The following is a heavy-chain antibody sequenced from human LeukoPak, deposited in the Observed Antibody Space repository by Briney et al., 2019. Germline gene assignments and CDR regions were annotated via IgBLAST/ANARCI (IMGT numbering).Heavy chain of an antibody. CDR1: GGSISSSSYY. D-gene: IGHD1-26*01. CDR2: IYYSGST. J-gene: IGHJ3*02. Sequence: PSETLSLTCTVSGGSISSSSYYWGWIRQPPGKGLEWIGSIYYSGSTYYNPSLKSRVTISVDTSKNQFSLKLSSVTAADTAVYYCARTAIVGARSNAFDIWGQGTMVTVSS. CDR3: ARTAIVGARSNAFDI. V-gene: IGHV4-39*07.